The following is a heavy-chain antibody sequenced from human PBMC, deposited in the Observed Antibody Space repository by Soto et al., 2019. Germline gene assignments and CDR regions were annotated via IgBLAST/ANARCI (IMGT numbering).Heavy chain of an antibody. D-gene: IGHD6-19*01. CDR3: TGDRNNRVWYKH. CDR2: VHNSGST. V-gene: IGHV4-59*01. J-gene: IGHJ1*01. Sequence: QVQLQESGPGLVKPLETLSLSCTVSGDPISRYHWSWIRQTPGKGLEWIGYVHNSGSTSYNPSLKSRVTISIDTSRKQFSLRLRSVTAADTAVYYCTGDRNNRVWYKHWGQGTLVTVSS. CDR1: GDPISRYH.